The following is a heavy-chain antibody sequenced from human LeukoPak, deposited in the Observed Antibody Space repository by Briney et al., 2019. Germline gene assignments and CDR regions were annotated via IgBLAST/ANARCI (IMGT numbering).Heavy chain of an antibody. CDR1: GFTFSSYW. V-gene: IGHV3-74*01. CDR2: INGDGGTS. D-gene: IGHD1-26*01. CDR3: ARSSYQPYFDY. J-gene: IGHJ4*02. Sequence: GGSLRPSCAASGFTFSSYWIHWVRQAPGKGLVWVSRINGDGGTSTYADSVRGRFTISRDNARNTVYLQMNSLRAEDTAVYYCARSSYQPYFDYWGRGTLVTVSS.